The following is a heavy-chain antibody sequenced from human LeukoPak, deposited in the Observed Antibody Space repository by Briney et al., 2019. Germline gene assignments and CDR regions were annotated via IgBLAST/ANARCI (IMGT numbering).Heavy chain of an antibody. CDR2: IYYSGST. V-gene: IGHV4-31*03. CDR1: GGSTSSGGYY. J-gene: IGHJ5*02. Sequence: PSQTLSLTCTVSGGSTSSGGYYWSWIRQHPGKGLEWIGYIYYSGSTYYNPSLKRRVTISVDTSKNQFSLKLSSVTAADTAVYYCARTLVVPAANYWFDPWGQGTLVTVSS. D-gene: IGHD2-2*01. CDR3: ARTLVVPAANYWFDP.